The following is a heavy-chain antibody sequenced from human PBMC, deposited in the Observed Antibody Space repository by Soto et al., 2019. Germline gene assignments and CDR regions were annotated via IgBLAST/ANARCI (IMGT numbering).Heavy chain of an antibody. D-gene: IGHD1-26*01. CDR2: ISGSGGST. J-gene: IGHJ6*02. CDR3: AKGGGWEPPRYYYGMDV. V-gene: IGHV3-23*01. CDR1: EFTISSYA. Sequence: PGGSKIHSNASSEFTISSYAMIWIRQNQGKGLEWVSAISGSGGSTYYADSVKGRFTISRDNSKNTLYLQMNSLRAEDTAVYYCAKGGGWEPPRYYYGMDVWGQGTTVTVSS.